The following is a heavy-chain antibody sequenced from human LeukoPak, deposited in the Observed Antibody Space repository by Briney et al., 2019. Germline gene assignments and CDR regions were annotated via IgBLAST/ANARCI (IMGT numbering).Heavy chain of an antibody. V-gene: IGHV4-59*11. CDR1: GCTISSHY. Sequence: SETLTLSCTASGCTISSHYRNWIRQPPGKGLEWIGYIYNSGSTNYNPSPKSRVTISVDRSKKQFSLELSSVTAAYSAVYYCARDPQRSLLPQYYFDYRGQGTLVTVSS. J-gene: IGHJ4*02. CDR3: ARDPQRSLLPQYYFDY. CDR2: IYNSGST. D-gene: IGHD2-15*01.